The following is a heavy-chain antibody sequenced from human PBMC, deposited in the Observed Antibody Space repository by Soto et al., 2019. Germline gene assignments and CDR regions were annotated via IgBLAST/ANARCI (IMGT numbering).Heavy chain of an antibody. D-gene: IGHD3-10*01. V-gene: IGHV3-30*18. CDR1: GFTFSSYG. CDR3: AKDTNYDYYGMDV. J-gene: IGHJ6*02. CDR2: ISYDGSNK. Sequence: GGSLRLSCAASGFTFSSYGMHWVRQAPGKGLEGVAVISYDGSNKYYADSVKGRFTISRDNSKNTLYLQMNSLRAEDTAVYYCAKDTNYDYYGMDVWGQGTTVTVSS.